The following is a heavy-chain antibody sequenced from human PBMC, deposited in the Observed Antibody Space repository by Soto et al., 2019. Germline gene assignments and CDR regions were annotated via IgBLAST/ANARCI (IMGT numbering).Heavy chain of an antibody. D-gene: IGHD2-8*02. CDR1: GYSFTTYW. V-gene: IGHV5-51*01. CDR2: IHPGDSRT. Sequence: PGESLKISCQGSGYSFTTYWIAWVRQMPGEGLEWMGVIHPGDSRTEYSPSFQGQVTISADKSISTAYLQWNTLKTSDTAIYYCVRGPYSSGSLYYLDYWGQGTLVTVSS. CDR3: VRGPYSSGSLYYLDY. J-gene: IGHJ4*02.